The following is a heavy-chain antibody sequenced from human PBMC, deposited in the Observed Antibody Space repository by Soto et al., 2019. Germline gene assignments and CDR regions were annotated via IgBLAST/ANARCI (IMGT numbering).Heavy chain of an antibody. J-gene: IGHJ3*02. D-gene: IGHD2-2*01. CDR3: ARSVAVNAAFDI. V-gene: IGHV3-64*02. CDR2: ISSNGGST. CDR1: GFTFSTYA. Sequence: PGGSLILSCAASGFTFSTYAMHWVRQAPGKGLEHVTSISSNGGSTYHADSVKGRFTISRDNSKNTLYLQMGSLRTEDMAVYYCARSVAVNAAFDIWGQGTMVTVSS.